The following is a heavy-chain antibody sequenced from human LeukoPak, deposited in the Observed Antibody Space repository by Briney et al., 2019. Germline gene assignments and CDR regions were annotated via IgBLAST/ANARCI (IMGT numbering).Heavy chain of an antibody. J-gene: IGHJ4*02. D-gene: IGHD4/OR15-4a*01. CDR1: GFTFNSCA. CDR2: ISGSGSST. V-gene: IGHV3-23*01. CDR3: ARDPGAFPYFFDC. Sequence: GGSLRLSCVASGFTFNSCAMSWVRQAPGRGLEWVSAISGSGSSTYYTDSVKGRFTISRDNSKNTLYLQMNSLRVEDTAAYFCARDPGAFPYFFDCWGQGTLVTVSS.